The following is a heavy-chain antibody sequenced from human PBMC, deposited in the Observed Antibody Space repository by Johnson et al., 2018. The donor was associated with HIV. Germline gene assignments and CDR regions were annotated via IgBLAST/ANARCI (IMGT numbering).Heavy chain of an antibody. V-gene: IGHV3-66*01. CDR3: ARVPPWALGATGWLDAFDI. J-gene: IGHJ3*02. D-gene: IGHD1-26*01. CDR1: GFTVINNY. Sequence: EVQLVESGGGLVQPGGSLRLSCAVSGFTVINNYMTWVRQAPGKGLEWVSIIYSRDTTYYADSVKGRFSISRDSSKNTLYLQMNSLRDEDTAVYYCARVPPWALGATGWLDAFDIWGQGTMVTVSS. CDR2: IYSRDTT.